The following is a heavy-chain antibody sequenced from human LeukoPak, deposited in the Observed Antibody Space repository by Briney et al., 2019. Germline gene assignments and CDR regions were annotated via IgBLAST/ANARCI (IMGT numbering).Heavy chain of an antibody. CDR3: AKSLTVDPLCGGDCYLFDY. CDR1: GFTFSSYG. J-gene: IGHJ4*02. Sequence: PGGSLRLSCAASGFTFSSYGMSWVRQAPGKGLGWVSAISGSGGSTYYADSVKGRFTISRDNSKNTLYLQMNSLRAEDTAVYYCAKSLTVDPLCGGDCYLFDYWGQGTLVTVSS. V-gene: IGHV3-23*01. CDR2: ISGSGGST. D-gene: IGHD2-21*02.